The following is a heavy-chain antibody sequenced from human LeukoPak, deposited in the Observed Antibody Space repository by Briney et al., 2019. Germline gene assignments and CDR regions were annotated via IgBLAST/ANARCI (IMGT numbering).Heavy chain of an antibody. CDR1: GAPISQYY. CDR3: ARGDYDILTGSPYYFDY. J-gene: IGHJ4*02. CDR2: IHHTGST. Sequence: SETLSLTCTVSGAPISQYYWNWIRQPPGKGLEWIGYIHHTGSTDCNPSLKSRVTISVDTSKNQFSLKLSSVTAADTAVYYCARGDYDILTGSPYYFDYWGQGTLVTVSS. V-gene: IGHV4-59*01. D-gene: IGHD3-9*01.